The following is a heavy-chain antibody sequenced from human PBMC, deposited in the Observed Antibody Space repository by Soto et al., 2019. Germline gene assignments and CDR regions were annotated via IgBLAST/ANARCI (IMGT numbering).Heavy chain of an antibody. CDR1: GGSISSYY. CDR2: IYYSGST. CDR3: ARLGDCSSTSCLYYYYMDV. Sequence: SETLSLTCTVSGGSISSYYWSWIRQPPGKGLEWIGYIYYSGSTNYNPSLKSRVTISVDTSKNQFSLKLSSVTAADTAVYYCARLGDCSSTSCLYYYYMDVWGQGTLVTVSS. D-gene: IGHD2-2*01. V-gene: IGHV4-59*08. J-gene: IGHJ6*03.